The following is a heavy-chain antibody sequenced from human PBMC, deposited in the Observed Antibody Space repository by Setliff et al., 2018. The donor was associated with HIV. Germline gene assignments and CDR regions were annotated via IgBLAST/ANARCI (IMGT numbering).Heavy chain of an antibody. CDR3: ARGMDYYDTSGYYQYYFDY. CDR2: INPKSDGT. J-gene: IGHJ4*02. V-gene: IGHV1-2*04. Sequence: ASVKVSCQPSGYSFPDYYIHWVRQAPGQGLEWMEWINPKSDGTNYAQKFQGWITMTRDTTISTAYMKLSRLSSDDTAVYYCARGMDYYDTSGYYQYYFDYWGQGTMVTVSS. CDR1: GYSFPDYY. D-gene: IGHD3-22*01.